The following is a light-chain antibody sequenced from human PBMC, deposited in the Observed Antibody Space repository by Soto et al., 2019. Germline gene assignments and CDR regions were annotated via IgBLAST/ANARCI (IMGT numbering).Light chain of an antibody. V-gene: IGLV1-40*01. Sequence: QPVLTQPPSVSGAPGQRVTISCTGSSSNIGAGYDVHWYQQLPGTAPKLLIYGNSNRPSGVPDRFSGSKSGTSASLAITGLQAEDEADYYCQSYDSSLRDSVFGGGTKLTVL. CDR3: QSYDSSLRDSV. CDR2: GNS. CDR1: SSNIGAGYD. J-gene: IGLJ2*01.